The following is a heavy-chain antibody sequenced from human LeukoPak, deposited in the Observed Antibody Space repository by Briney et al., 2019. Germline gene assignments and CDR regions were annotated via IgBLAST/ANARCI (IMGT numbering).Heavy chain of an antibody. D-gene: IGHD6-13*01. CDR1: GLSFDTYG. Sequence: GGSLRLSCAASGLSFDTYGMTWVRQAPQKGLEWVSAVSPRGRPYYSDSVRGQFTISRDTATNTVVLQMNSLRAEDTAVYLGAKSASAAIAFYFDLWGQGALVTGSP. V-gene: IGHV3-23*01. J-gene: IGHJ4*02. CDR2: VSPRGRP. CDR3: AKSASAAIAFYFDL.